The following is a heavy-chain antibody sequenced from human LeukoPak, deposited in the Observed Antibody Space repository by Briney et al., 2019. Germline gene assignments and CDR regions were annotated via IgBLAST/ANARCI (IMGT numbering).Heavy chain of an antibody. Sequence: PGGSLRLSCAASGFTFSSYWMSWVRQAPGKGLEWVANIKQDGSEKYYVDSVKGRFTISRDNAKNSLYLQMNSLRAEDTAVYYCARAPADGGYDPLYYYYYYYMDVWGKGTTVTVSS. J-gene: IGHJ6*03. CDR3: ARAPADGGYDPLYYYYYYYMDV. D-gene: IGHD5-12*01. CDR1: GFTFSSYW. V-gene: IGHV3-7*01. CDR2: IKQDGSEK.